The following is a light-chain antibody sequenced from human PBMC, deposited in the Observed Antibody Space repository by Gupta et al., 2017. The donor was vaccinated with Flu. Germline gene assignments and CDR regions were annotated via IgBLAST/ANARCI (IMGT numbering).Light chain of an antibody. V-gene: IGLV3-1*01. CDR2: QDS. CDR3: QAWDSSTLV. Sequence: SYELPQPPSMSVSPGQTASITCSGDKLGNKYACWYQQQAGQSPVLVIYQDSKAASAIRERFSAATSATTATPTISGAQAVDDDDYYYQAWDSSTLVFGGGTKLTVL. J-gene: IGLJ2*01. CDR1: KLGNKY.